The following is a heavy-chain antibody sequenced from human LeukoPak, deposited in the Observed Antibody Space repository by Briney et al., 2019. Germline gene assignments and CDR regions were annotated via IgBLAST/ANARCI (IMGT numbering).Heavy chain of an antibody. CDR3: ARDGDTAMVTGRFDY. D-gene: IGHD5-18*01. CDR2: ISSGGSNR. CDR1: GFTFSDYY. V-gene: IGHV3-11*04. Sequence: GGSLRPSCAASGFTFSDYYMSWIRQAPGKGLEWVSYISSGGSNRYYADSVQGRFTISRDNSKNSLSSLRAEDTAVYYCARDGDTAMVTGRFDYWGQGTLVTVSS. J-gene: IGHJ4*02.